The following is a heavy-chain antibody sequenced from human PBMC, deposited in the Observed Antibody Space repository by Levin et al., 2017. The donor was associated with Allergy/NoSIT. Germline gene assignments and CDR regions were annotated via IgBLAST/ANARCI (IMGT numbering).Heavy chain of an antibody. Sequence: GGSLRLSCAASGFTFSTYAMTWVRQAPGKGLEWVSHIIDSGAATYYADPVKGRFTISRDNSKNTLFLQMNSLRAEDTAVYYCTRAPGISATLTSGFYGLDVWGQGTTVNVSS. J-gene: IGHJ6*02. CDR3: TRAPGISATLTSGFYGLDV. CDR1: GFTFSTYA. CDR2: IIDSGAAT. D-gene: IGHD6-13*01. V-gene: IGHV3-23*01.